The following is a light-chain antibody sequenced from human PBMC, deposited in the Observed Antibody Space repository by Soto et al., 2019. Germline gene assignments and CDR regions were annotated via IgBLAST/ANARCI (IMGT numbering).Light chain of an antibody. Sequence: QSVLTQPASVSGSPGQSITISCTGTSSDGGGYNYVSWYQQHPGKAPKLMIYEVSNRPSGVSNRFSGSKSGNTASLTISGLQAEDEADYYCSSYTSSSTSYVFGPGTKVTVL. J-gene: IGLJ1*01. CDR1: SSDGGGYNY. V-gene: IGLV2-14*01. CDR3: SSYTSSSTSYV. CDR2: EVS.